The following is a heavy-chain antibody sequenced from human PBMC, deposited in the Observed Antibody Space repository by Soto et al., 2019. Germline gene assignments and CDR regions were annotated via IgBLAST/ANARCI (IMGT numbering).Heavy chain of an antibody. V-gene: IGHV4-34*01. CDR3: ARDLGYCSGGSCSDY. J-gene: IGHJ4*02. CDR2: INHSGST. Sequence: KPSETLSLTCAVYGGSFSGYYWSWIRQPPGKGLEWIGEINHSGSTNYNPSLKSRVTISVDTSKNQFSLKLSSVTAADTAVYYCARDLGYCSGGSCSDYWGQAPLVTVSS. CDR1: GGSFSGYY. D-gene: IGHD2-15*01.